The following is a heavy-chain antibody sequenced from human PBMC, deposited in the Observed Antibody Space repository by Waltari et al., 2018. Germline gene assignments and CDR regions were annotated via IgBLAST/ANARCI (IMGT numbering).Heavy chain of an antibody. Sequence: QLQLQESGPGLVKPSETLSLTCTLSGGPISSSGYYWGWIRQPPGKGLEWIGSIYSSGSTYYNPSLKSRVTISVDTSKNQFSLKLSSVTAADTAVYYCARVRRMVQGVSYYYYGMDVWGQGTTVTVSS. CDR1: GGPISSSGYY. D-gene: IGHD3-10*01. J-gene: IGHJ6*02. V-gene: IGHV4-39*07. CDR2: IYSSGST. CDR3: ARVRRMVQGVSYYYYGMDV.